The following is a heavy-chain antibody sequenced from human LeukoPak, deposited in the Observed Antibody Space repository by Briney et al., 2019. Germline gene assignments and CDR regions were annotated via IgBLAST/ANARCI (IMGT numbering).Heavy chain of an antibody. CDR3: AKDRGYSGYDAFDY. V-gene: IGHV3-9*03. CDR2: ISWNSGSI. CDR1: GFTFDDYA. D-gene: IGHD5-12*01. Sequence: GGSLRLSCAASGFTFDDYAMHWVRQAPGKGLEWVLGISWNSGSIGYADSVKGRFTISRDNAKNSLYLQMNSLRAEDMALYYCAKDRGYSGYDAFDYWGQGTLVTVSS. J-gene: IGHJ4*02.